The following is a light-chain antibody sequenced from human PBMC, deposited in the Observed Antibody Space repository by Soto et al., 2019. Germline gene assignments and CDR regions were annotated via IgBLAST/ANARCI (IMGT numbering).Light chain of an antibody. J-gene: IGKJ3*01. Sequence: DIQVTQSPSSLSASVGDRVTITCRASQGISNYLAWYQQKPGKVPKLLIYAASTLQSGVPSRFSGSGSGTDFTLTISSLQPEDVATYYCQKYNSASPFTFGPGTKVDIK. CDR1: QGISNY. CDR2: AAS. V-gene: IGKV1-27*01. CDR3: QKYNSASPFT.